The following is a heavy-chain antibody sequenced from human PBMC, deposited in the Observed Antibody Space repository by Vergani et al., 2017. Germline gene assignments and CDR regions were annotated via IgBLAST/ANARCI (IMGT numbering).Heavy chain of an antibody. Sequence: QVQLQESGPGLVKPSQTLSLTCTVSGGSISSGGYYWSWIRQHPGKGLEWIGYNYYSGSTYYNPSLKSRVSISVDTSKNQFSLKMTSVTAADTAVYYWGGRGWGSSVGYFDYWGQGTLVTVSS. V-gene: IGHV4-31*03. CDR1: GGSISSGGYY. J-gene: IGHJ4*02. D-gene: IGHD6-6*01. CDR2: NYYSGST. CDR3: GGRGWGSSVGYFDY.